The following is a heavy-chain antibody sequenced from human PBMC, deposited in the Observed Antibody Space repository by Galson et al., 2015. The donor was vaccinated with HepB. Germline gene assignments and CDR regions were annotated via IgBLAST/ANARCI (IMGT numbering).Heavy chain of an antibody. V-gene: IGHV3-74*01. D-gene: IGHD5-24*01. CDR3: AKDHGGPDDY. CDR1: GVTFSRYW. Sequence: SLRLSCAASGVTFSRYWMHWVRQVPGKGLVWVSRINEDGSTRSYADSVRGRFTISRDNAKNMVYLQMNSLRVEDTAVYYCAKDHGGPDDYWGQGTLATVSS. J-gene: IGHJ4*02. CDR2: INEDGSTR.